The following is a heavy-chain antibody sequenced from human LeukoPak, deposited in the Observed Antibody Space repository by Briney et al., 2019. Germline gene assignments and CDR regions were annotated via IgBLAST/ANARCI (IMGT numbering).Heavy chain of an antibody. CDR1: GFTFSSYA. D-gene: IGHD3-22*01. V-gene: IGHV3-30-3*01. J-gene: IGHJ4*02. Sequence: GRSLRLSCAAAGFTFSSYAMHWVRQAPGKGLEWVATISYDGDNKYYADSVKGRFTISRDNSKNTLYLQMNSLRPDDTAVYYCARGRNLVAISGYFDYWGQGTLVTVSS. CDR3: ARGRNLVAISGYFDY. CDR2: ISYDGDNK.